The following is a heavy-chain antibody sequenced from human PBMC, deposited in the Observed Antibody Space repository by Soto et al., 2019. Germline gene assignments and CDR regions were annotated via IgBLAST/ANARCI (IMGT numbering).Heavy chain of an antibody. CDR3: ARGGRWLQGNDY. CDR1: GFTFSSYA. CDR2: ISYDGTDK. J-gene: IGHJ4*02. Sequence: QVQLVESGGGVVQPGRSLRLSCAASGFTFSSYAMHWVRQAPGKGLEWVAVISYDGTDKFYAASVKGRFTISRDPSKNTLYLQMNSLRAEDTAVYYCARGGRWLQGNDYWGQGTLVTVAS. V-gene: IGHV3-30-3*01. D-gene: IGHD3-16*01.